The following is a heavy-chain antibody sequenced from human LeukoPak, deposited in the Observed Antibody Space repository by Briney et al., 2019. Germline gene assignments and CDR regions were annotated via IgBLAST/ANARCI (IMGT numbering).Heavy chain of an antibody. CDR2: IYDSGHT. CDR3: ARLVGDDTSTEFFDY. J-gene: IGHJ4*02. V-gene: IGHV4-59*08. Sequence: PSETLSLTCTVSGGSINNNYWSWIRQSPGKRLEWIGYIYDSGHTNYNPSLKSRVTISVDTSKNQFSLKLSSVTTADTAVYYCARLVGDDTSTEFFDYWGQGTLVTVSS. D-gene: IGHD2-2*01. CDR1: GGSINNNY.